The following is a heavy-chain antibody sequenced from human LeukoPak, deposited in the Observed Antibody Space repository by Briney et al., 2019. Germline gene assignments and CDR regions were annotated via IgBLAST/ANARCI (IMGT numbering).Heavy chain of an antibody. CDR2: IIPIFGTA. Sequence: VASVKVSCKASGGTFSSYAISWVRQAPGQGLEWMGGIIPIFGTANYAQKFQGRVTITADESTSTAYMELSSLRSEDTAVYYCARPGYYDILTGYYPFDYGGKEPLAPV. CDR3: ARPGYYDILTGYYPFDY. J-gene: IGHJ4*02. D-gene: IGHD3-9*01. V-gene: IGHV1-69*13. CDR1: GGTFSSYA.